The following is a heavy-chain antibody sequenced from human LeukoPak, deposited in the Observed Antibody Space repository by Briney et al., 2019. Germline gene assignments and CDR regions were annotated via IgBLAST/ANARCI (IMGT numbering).Heavy chain of an antibody. CDR1: GGSISSSSYY. Sequence: PSETLSLTCTVSGGSISSSSYYWGWIRQPPGKGLEWIGSIYYSGSTYYNPSLKSRVTISVDTSKNQFSLKLSSVTAADTAVYYCARRGWSAAAPRAFDIWGQGTMVTVSS. D-gene: IGHD6-13*01. J-gene: IGHJ3*02. CDR3: ARRGWSAAAPRAFDI. CDR2: IYYSGST. V-gene: IGHV4-39*01.